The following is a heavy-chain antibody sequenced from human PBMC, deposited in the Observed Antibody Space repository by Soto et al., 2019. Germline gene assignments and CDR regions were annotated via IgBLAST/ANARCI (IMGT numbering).Heavy chain of an antibody. CDR1: GYTFTSYA. V-gene: IGHV1-3*01. D-gene: IGHD2-2*01. CDR3: ARDIVVVPAAMPSTPFDY. J-gene: IGHJ4*02. CDR2: INAGNGNT. Sequence: ASVKVSCKASGYTFTSYAMHWVRQAPGQRLEWMGWINAGNGNTKYSQKFQGRVTITRDTSASTAYMELSSLRSEDTAVYYCARDIVVVPAAMPSTPFDYWGQGTLVTVS.